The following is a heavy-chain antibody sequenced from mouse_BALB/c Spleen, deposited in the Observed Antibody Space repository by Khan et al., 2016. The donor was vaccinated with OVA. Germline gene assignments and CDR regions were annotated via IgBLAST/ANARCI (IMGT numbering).Heavy chain of an antibody. V-gene: IGHV2-6-1*01. D-gene: IGHD2-10*01. CDR3: ARQPYYHYNIMDY. Sequence: QVQLKESGPGLVAPSQSLSITCTISGFSLTNYGVHWVRQPPGKGLEWLVVIWSDGNTTYNSTLKSRLTITKDNSNSQAFLKMNSLQTEDTAIYFCARQPYYHYNIMDYWGQGTTVTVSS. CDR1: GFSLTNYG. CDR2: IWSDGNT. J-gene: IGHJ4*01.